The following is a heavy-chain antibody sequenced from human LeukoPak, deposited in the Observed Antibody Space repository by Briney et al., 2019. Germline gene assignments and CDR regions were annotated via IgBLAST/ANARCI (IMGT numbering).Heavy chain of an antibody. CDR3: AKDGDHYSGSYYYFDY. J-gene: IGHJ4*02. D-gene: IGHD1-26*01. V-gene: IGHV3-30*18. CDR2: ISYDGSNK. CDR1: GFTFSSYG. Sequence: PGGSLRLSCAASGFTFSSYGMHWVRQAPGKGLEWVAVISYDGSNKYYADSVKGRFTISRDNSKNTLYLQMNSLRAEDTAVYYCAKDGDHYSGSYYYFDYWGQGTLVTVSS.